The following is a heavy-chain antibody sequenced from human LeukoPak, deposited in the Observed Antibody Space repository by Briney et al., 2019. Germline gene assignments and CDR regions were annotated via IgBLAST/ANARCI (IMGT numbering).Heavy chain of an antibody. CDR2: ISYDGSIK. D-gene: IGHD2-15*01. J-gene: IGHJ3*02. V-gene: IGHV3-30-3*01. Sequence: GGSLRLSCAASGFTFSSYAMHWVRQAPGKGLQWVAVISYDGSIKYYADSVKGRFTISRDNSNNALYLQMNSLRAEDTAVYYCARDDCSGASCFGWIGAFDIWGQGTMVTVSP. CDR1: GFTFSSYA. CDR3: ARDDCSGASCFGWIGAFDI.